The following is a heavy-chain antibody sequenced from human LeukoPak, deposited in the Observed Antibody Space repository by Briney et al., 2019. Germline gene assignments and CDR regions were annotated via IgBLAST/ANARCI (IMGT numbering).Heavy chain of an antibody. CDR2: ISSSGSTI. CDR3: AREHEVMVVAASYYYMDV. J-gene: IGHJ6*03. D-gene: IGHD2-15*01. CDR1: GFTFSSYE. V-gene: IGHV3-48*03. Sequence: GGSLRLSCAASGFTFSSYEMNWVRQAPGKGLEWVSYISSSGSTIYYADSVKGRFTTSRDNAKNSLYLQMNSLRAEDTAVYYCAREHEVMVVAASYYYMDVWGKGTTVTVSS.